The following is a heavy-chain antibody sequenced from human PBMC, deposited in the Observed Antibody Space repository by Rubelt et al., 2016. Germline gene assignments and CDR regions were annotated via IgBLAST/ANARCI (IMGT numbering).Heavy chain of an antibody. V-gene: IGHV4-59*12. Sequence: VQLQESGPGLVKPSETLSLTCTVSSGSISIYYWSWIRQPPGKGLEWIGYIYYSGSTYYNPSLKSRVTISVDTSKNQFSLKLSSVTAADTAVYYCARARYDSSGYSWFASGPYFEYWGQGTLVTVSS. CDR2: IYYSGST. CDR3: ARARYDSSGYSWFASGPYFEY. J-gene: IGHJ4*02. D-gene: IGHD3-22*01. CDR1: SGSISIYY.